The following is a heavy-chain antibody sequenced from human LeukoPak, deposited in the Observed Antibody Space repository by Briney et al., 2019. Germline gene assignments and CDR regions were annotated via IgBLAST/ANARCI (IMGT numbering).Heavy chain of an antibody. D-gene: IGHD6-6*01. V-gene: IGHV3-30*02. J-gene: IGHJ4*02. Sequence: QPGGSLRLSCAASGFTFSTYGMHWVRQAPGKGLEWVAFIRYDGSNKYYADSVKGRFTISRDNSKNTLYLQMNSLRAEDTAVYYCAKLAYSSSSSVDYWGQGTLVTVSS. CDR1: GFTFSTYG. CDR3: AKLAYSSSSSVDY. CDR2: IRYDGSNK.